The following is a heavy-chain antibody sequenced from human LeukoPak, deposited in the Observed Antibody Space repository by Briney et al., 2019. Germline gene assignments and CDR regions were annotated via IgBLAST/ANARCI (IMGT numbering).Heavy chain of an antibody. V-gene: IGHV4-38-2*02. CDR2: IFHSGTT. CDR3: ARDLSVTAKFDY. D-gene: IGHD5-18*01. Sequence: SGTLSLTCAVSGYSISSGSYWGWIRQPPGKGLEWIGSIFHSGTTYHNPSLKSRVTISVDTSKNQVSLKLSSVTAADTAVYYCARDLSVTAKFDYWGQGTLVTVSS. CDR1: GYSISSGSY. J-gene: IGHJ4*02.